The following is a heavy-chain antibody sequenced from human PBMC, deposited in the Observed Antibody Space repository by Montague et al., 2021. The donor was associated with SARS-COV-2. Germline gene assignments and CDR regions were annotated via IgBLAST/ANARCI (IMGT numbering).Heavy chain of an antibody. CDR2: IYYSGST. CDR3: ASEGVEYSSSWYARYSYYGMDV. J-gene: IGHJ6*02. Sequence: SETLSLTCTVSGGSISSSSYYWGWIRQPPGKGLEWIGSIYYSGSTYYNPSLKSRVTISVDTSKNQFSLKLSSVTAADTAVYYCASEGVEYSSSWYARYSYYGMDVWGQGTTVTVSS. V-gene: IGHV4-39*01. CDR1: GGSISSSSYY. D-gene: IGHD6-13*01.